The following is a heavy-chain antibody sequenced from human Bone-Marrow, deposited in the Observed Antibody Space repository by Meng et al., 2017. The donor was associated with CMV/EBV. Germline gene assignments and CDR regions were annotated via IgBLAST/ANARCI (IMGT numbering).Heavy chain of an antibody. CDR1: GFTFSSYA. Sequence: GGSLRLSCAASGFTFSSYAMHWVRPAPGKGLEWVAVISYDGSNKYYADSVKGRFTISRDNSKNPLYLQMNSLRAEDTAVYYCAREGYSSWGGDDAFDIWGQGTMVTVSS. CDR3: AREGYSSWGGDDAFDI. CDR2: ISYDGSNK. J-gene: IGHJ3*02. V-gene: IGHV3-30-3*01. D-gene: IGHD5-12*01.